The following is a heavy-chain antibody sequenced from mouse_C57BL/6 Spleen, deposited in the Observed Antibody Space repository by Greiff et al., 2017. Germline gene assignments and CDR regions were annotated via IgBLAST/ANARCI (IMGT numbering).Heavy chain of an antibody. CDR1: GYTFTDYE. J-gene: IGHJ4*01. D-gene: IGHD5-1*01. V-gene: IGHV1-15*01. Sequence: QVQLKQSGAELVRPGASVTLSCKASGYTFTDYEMHWVKQTPVHGLEWIGAIDPETGGTAYNQKFKGKAILTADKSSSTAYMELRSLTSEDSAVYYCTRETGTSYAMDYWGQGTSVTVSS. CDR2: IDPETGGT. CDR3: TRETGTSYAMDY.